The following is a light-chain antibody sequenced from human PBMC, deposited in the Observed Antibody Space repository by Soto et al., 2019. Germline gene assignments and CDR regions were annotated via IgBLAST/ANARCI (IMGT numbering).Light chain of an antibody. J-gene: IGKJ1*01. CDR1: QSISNQ. CDR2: AAS. Sequence: DIQMTQSPSSLSASVEDRVTVTCRASQSISNQLNWYQQKPGKAPKLLIFAASSLQSGVPSRFSGSRSGTDFTLTISSLQPEEFATYYCQQSYSSPPTFGQGTKVDI. CDR3: QQSYSSPPT. V-gene: IGKV1-39*01.